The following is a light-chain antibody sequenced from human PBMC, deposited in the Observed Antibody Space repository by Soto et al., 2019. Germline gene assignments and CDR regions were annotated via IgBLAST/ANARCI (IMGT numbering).Light chain of an antibody. J-gene: IGKJ4*01. CDR3: QNYNSAPLS. V-gene: IGKV1-27*01. CDR1: QAITNN. Sequence: DIHLTQSPSSLSASVGDRVTITCRASQAITNNLAWYQQKPGEVPKLLIYAASTLQSGVPSRFSGSGSGTDFTLTLNSLQPDDVATYYCQNYNSAPLSFGGGTKVDIK. CDR2: AAS.